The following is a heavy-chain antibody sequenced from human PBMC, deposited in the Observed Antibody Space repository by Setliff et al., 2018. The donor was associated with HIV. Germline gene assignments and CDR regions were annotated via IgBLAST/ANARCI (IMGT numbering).Heavy chain of an antibody. CDR3: ARLYGDYYYYGMDV. J-gene: IGHJ6*02. V-gene: IGHV4-59*08. CDR1: GGSISSYY. CDR2: IYYSGDT. D-gene: IGHD2-2*02. Sequence: SETLSLTCTVSGGSISSYYWSWIRQPPGKGLEWIGYIYYSGDTYYNPSLKSRVTISLDTSKKHFSLKLSSVTAADTAVYYCARLYGDYYYYGMDVWGQGTTVTVSS.